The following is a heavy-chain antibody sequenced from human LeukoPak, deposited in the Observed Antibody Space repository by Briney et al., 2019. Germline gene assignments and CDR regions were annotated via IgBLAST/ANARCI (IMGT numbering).Heavy chain of an antibody. V-gene: IGHV4-59*12. CDR3: ARDIYQVGATPAAFDI. CDR1: GGSISSYY. Sequence: SETLSLTCTVSGGSISSYYWSWIRQPPGQGLEWIGYIYYSGSTNYNPSLKSRVTISVDTSKNQFSLKLSSVTAACTAVYYCARDIYQVGATPAAFDIWGQGTMVTVSS. D-gene: IGHD1-26*01. J-gene: IGHJ3*02. CDR2: IYYSGST.